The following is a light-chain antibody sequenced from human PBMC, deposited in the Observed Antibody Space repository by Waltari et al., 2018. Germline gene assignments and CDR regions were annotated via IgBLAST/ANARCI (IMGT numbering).Light chain of an antibody. J-gene: IGLJ3*02. CDR2: EVS. Sequence: QSALTQPASVSGSPGQSITISCTGTSSDVGGYTYVSWYQQHPGKAPKLMIYEVSTRPSGFANRCSGSKYGNTASLTISGLQAEDEADYYCSSYTSSSTLVVFGGGTKLTVL. V-gene: IGLV2-14*01. CDR3: SSYTSSSTLVV. CDR1: SSDVGGYTY.